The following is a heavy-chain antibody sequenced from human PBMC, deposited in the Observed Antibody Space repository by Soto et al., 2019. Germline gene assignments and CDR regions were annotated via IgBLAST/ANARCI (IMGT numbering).Heavy chain of an antibody. V-gene: IGHV2-26*01. Sequence: SGPTLVNPTETLTLTCTVSGFSLSNGKVGVSWIRQPPGKALEWLAHIFSNDEKSYRTSLKSRLTISEDTSKSQVVLTMTNVHPVDTATYYCARILFGRSVAGGYFYMDVWGKGTTVTVSS. CDR1: GFSLSNGKVG. CDR3: ARILFGRSVAGGYFYMDV. D-gene: IGHD6-19*01. CDR2: IFSNDEK. J-gene: IGHJ6*03.